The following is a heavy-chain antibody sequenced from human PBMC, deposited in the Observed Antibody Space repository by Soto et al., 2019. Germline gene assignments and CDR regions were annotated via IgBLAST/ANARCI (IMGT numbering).Heavy chain of an antibody. J-gene: IGHJ4*02. V-gene: IGHV3-23*01. CDR1: GFTFNRYA. D-gene: IGHD3-10*01. Sequence: EVQLLESGGGLVQPGGSLRLSCAASGFTFNRYAMSWVRQAPGKGLEWVSTISGSGGSTYYADSVQGRFSISRDNSKNTRARQVNRLRAEDTAIYYCAKAGGSGSYYAERDYYFDCWVQGTLVNVSS. CDR3: AKAGGSGSYYAERDYYFDC. CDR2: ISGSGGST.